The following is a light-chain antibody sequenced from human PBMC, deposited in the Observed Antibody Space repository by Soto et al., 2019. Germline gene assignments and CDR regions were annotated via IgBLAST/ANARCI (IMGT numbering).Light chain of an antibody. CDR2: FAS. CDR3: QQYDNWWT. J-gene: IGKJ1*01. CDR1: QSVSSSD. Sequence: VLTLSPAKLSLSPGEGATLSCRASQSVSSSDLAWYQQKPGQAPRLLIFFASTRVTGIPARFSGSGSGTEFTLTISSLESEDFAMYYCQQYDNWWTFGQGTKVDIK. V-gene: IGKV3-15*01.